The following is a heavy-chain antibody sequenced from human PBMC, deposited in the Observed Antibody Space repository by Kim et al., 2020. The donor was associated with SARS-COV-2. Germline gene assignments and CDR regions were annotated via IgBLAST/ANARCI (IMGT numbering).Heavy chain of an antibody. Sequence: GGSLRLSCAASGFTFSSSAMGWVRQAPGKGLEWVSALTSTGATTYYADSVKGRFTISRDNSKNTLYLQMNSLRAEDMALYYCAKDLRGPSAGTWYFDLWGRGTLDTVST. CDR1: GFTFSSSA. CDR2: LTSTGATT. CDR3: AKDLRGPSAGTWYFDL. D-gene: IGHD6-13*01. J-gene: IGHJ2*01. V-gene: IGHV3-23*01.